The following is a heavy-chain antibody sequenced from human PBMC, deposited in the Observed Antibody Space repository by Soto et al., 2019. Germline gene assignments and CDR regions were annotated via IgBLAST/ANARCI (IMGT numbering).Heavy chain of an antibody. V-gene: IGHV4-59*12. CDR1: GGSISYNY. CDR3: ARGSTTEKVDS. CDR2: MYYSGST. Sequence: SETLSLTCSVSGGSISYNYWNWIRQVPGKGLEWIAYMYYSGSTKYNPSLKSRVTISGDTSKNQVSLRLTSVTAADTAMYYCARGSTTEKVDSWGQGILVTVSS. J-gene: IGHJ4*02.